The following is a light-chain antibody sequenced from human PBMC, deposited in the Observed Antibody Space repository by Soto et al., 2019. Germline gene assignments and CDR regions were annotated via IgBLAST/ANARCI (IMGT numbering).Light chain of an antibody. Sequence: QSALTQPRSVSGSPGQSVTISCTGTSSDVGGYNYVSWYQQVPGKAPKLVIFEVIKRPSGVPERFSGSKSGNTASLTFSGLQTDDEADYYCCSLAGRLLVFGGGTKLTVL. CDR1: SSDVGGYNY. J-gene: IGLJ2*01. V-gene: IGLV2-11*01. CDR2: EVI. CDR3: CSLAGRLLV.